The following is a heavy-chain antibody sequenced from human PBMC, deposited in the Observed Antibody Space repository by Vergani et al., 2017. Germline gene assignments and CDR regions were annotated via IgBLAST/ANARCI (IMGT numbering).Heavy chain of an antibody. CDR2: VSGSSATP. D-gene: IGHD5-12*01. J-gene: IGHJ4*02. Sequence: EVQVLESGGGLVQPGGSLTLSCAASGFSFPGYAMSWVRQAPGKGLEWVSSVSGSSATPYYADSVKGRFIISRDNSKNTLHLQMNSLRADDTAVYYCTKGSRGYTGYFFDYWGQGTLATVSS. V-gene: IGHV3-23*01. CDR3: TKGSRGYTGYFFDY. CDR1: GFSFPGYA.